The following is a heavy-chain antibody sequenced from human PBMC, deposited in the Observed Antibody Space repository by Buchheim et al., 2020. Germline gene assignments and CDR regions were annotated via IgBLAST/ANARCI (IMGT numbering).Heavy chain of an antibody. V-gene: IGHV4-34*01. J-gene: IGHJ6*02. D-gene: IGHD2-15*01. CDR3: ARGRLCSGGSCYYYGMDV. CDR2: INHSGST. Sequence: QVQLQQWGAGLLKPSETLSLTCAVYGGSFSGYYWSWIRQPPGKGLEWIGEINHSGSTNYNTSLKSRVTISVDTSKNQCSLKLSSVTAADTAVYYCARGRLCSGGSCYYYGMDVWGQGTT. CDR1: GGSFSGYY.